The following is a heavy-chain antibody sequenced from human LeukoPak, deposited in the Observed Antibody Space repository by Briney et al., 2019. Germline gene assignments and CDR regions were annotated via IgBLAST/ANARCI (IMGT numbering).Heavy chain of an antibody. J-gene: IGHJ4*03. CDR3: ARIDSGGAGYFDY. CDR1: GASISGYY. Sequence: SETLSLTCTVSGASISGYYWSWIRQPPGKGLEWIGYIYYSGSTNYSPSLKSRLTISVDTSKNNFSLKLSSVTAADTAMYYCARIDSGGAGYFDYWGQGTPVTVSS. V-gene: IGHV4-59*01. D-gene: IGHD2-15*01. CDR2: IYYSGST.